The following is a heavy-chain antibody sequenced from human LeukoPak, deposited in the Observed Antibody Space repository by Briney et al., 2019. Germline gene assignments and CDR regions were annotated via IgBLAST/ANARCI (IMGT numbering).Heavy chain of an antibody. J-gene: IGHJ1*01. D-gene: IGHD3-16*02. V-gene: IGHV3-23*01. CDR2: ISGSGGST. CDR3: AKDYDYVWGSYRPEYFQH. Sequence: PGGSLRLSCAASGFTFSSYAMSWVRQAPGKGLEWVSAISGSGGSTYYADSVKGRFTISRDNSKNTLYLQMNSLRAEDTAVYYCAKDYDYVWGSYRPEYFQHWGQGTPVTVSS. CDR1: GFTFSSYA.